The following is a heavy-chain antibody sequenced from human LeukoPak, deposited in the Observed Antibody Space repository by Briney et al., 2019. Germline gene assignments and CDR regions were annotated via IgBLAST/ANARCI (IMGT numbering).Heavy chain of an antibody. CDR1: GFTFTSYA. D-gene: IGHD3-10*01. CDR2: ISGSGSST. V-gene: IGHV3-23*01. J-gene: IGHJ3*02. Sequence: GGSLRLSCEASGFTFTSYAMSWVRQAPGKGLEWVSGISGSGSSTYYADSVNGRFAISSDNSKNTVFLQMNSLRVEDTALYYCAKGRVYYYGSGSYGDAFDIWGQGTEVTISS. CDR3: AKGRVYYYGSGSYGDAFDI.